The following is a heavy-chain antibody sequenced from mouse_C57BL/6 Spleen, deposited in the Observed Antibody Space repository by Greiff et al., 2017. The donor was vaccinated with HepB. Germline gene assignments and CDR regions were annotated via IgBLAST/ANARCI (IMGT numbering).Heavy chain of an antibody. CDR3: ARGTGTVYAMDY. CDR1: GYAFSSYW. Sequence: VQLQQSGAELVKPGASVKISCKASGYAFSSYWMNWVKQRPGKGLEWIGQIYPGDGDTNYNGKFMGKATLTADKSSSTAYMQLSSLTSEDSAVYFCARGTGTVYAMDYWGQGTSVTVSS. CDR2: IYPGDGDT. J-gene: IGHJ4*01. D-gene: IGHD4-1*01. V-gene: IGHV1-80*01.